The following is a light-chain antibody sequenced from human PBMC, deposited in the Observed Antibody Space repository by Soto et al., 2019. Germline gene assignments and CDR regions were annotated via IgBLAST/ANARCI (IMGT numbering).Light chain of an antibody. CDR1: SSNIGSNY. Sequence: QSALTQPPSASGIPGQRVTISCSGSSSNIGSNYVYWYQHLTGTAPKLLIYRNNQRPSGVPDRFSGSKSGTSASLAISGLRSEDEADYYCATWDDSLSNYVFGTGTKVTVL. J-gene: IGLJ1*01. V-gene: IGLV1-47*01. CDR3: ATWDDSLSNYV. CDR2: RNN.